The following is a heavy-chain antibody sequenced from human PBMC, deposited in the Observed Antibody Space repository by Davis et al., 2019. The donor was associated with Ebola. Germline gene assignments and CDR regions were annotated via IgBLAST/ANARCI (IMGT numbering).Heavy chain of an antibody. CDR2: IWYDGSNK. D-gene: IGHD2-15*01. Sequence: GESLKISCAASGFTFSSYGMHWVRQAPGKGLEWVAVIWYDGSNKYYADSVKGRFTISSDNYKNTLYLQMNSLRAEATAVYYCARAAPDDSLYYYGMDVWGQGTTVTVSS. V-gene: IGHV3-33*01. CDR1: GFTFSSYG. CDR3: ARAAPDDSLYYYGMDV. J-gene: IGHJ6*02.